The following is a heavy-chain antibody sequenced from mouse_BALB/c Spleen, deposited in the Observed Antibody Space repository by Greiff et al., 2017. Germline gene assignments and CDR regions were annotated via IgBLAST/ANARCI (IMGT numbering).Heavy chain of an antibody. V-gene: IGHV3-2*02. D-gene: IGHD2-3*01. CDR2: ISYSGST. J-gene: IGHJ3*01. Sequence: EVQLQESGPGLVKPSQSLSLTCTVTGYSITSDYAWNWIRQFPGNKLEWMGYISYSGSTSYNPSLKSRISITRDTSKNQFFLQLNSVTTEDTATYYCARRRDGYYWFAYWGQGTLVTVSA. CDR1: GYSITSDYA. CDR3: ARRRDGYYWFAY.